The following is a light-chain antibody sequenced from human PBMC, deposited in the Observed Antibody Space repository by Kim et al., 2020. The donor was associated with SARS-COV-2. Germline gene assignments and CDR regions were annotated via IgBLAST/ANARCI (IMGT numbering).Light chain of an antibody. J-gene: IGLJ3*02. Sequence: SYELTQPPSVSLSPGHTASIACSGDKLGTKFVHWYQQKSGQSPALVIYQTARRPSGTPERFSGSLSGNTATLTIRGTQAMDEADYFCQAWDDTSAVFGGG. CDR1: KLGTKF. V-gene: IGLV3-1*01. CDR2: QTA. CDR3: QAWDDTSAV.